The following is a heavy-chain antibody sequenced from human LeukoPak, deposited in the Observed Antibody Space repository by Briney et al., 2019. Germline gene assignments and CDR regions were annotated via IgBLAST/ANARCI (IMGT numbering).Heavy chain of an antibody. J-gene: IGHJ3*02. D-gene: IGHD1-26*01. CDR2: ISWNSGSI. Sequence: GGSLRLSCAASGFTFDDYAMHWVRHAPGKGLEWVSGISWNSGSIGYADSVKGRFTISRDNAKNSLYLQMNSLRAEDMALYYCAKGVGATGDYGAFDIWGQGTMVTVSS. CDR3: AKGVGATGDYGAFDI. V-gene: IGHV3-9*03. CDR1: GFTFDDYA.